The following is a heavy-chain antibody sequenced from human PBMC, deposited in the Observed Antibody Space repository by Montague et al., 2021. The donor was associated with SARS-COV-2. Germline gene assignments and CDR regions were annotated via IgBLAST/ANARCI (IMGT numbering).Heavy chain of an antibody. Sequence: SETLSLTCTASGGSISSNNYYWDWIRQPPGKGLEWMGSIYDSGSTYYNPSLKSRVTISVDTSKNHFSLKLNSVTAADTAVYYCARRGRKLLPVATTIGGFDIWGQGTMVTVSS. CDR1: GGSISSNNYY. D-gene: IGHD5-12*01. CDR2: IYDSGST. CDR3: ARRGRKLLPVATTIGGFDI. J-gene: IGHJ3*02. V-gene: IGHV4-39*02.